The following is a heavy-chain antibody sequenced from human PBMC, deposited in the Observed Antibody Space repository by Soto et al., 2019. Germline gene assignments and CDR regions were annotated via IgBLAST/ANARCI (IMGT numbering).Heavy chain of an antibody. CDR3: ARDRSHRDGYNFDY. V-gene: IGHV3-21*01. J-gene: IGHJ4*02. D-gene: IGHD5-12*01. CDR2: IISSSSYI. Sequence: PGGSLTLSSAASGCTFSSYSMNWVRQAPGKGLEWVSSIISSSSYIYYADSVKGRFTISRDNAKNSLYLQMNSLRAEDTAVYYCARDRSHRDGYNFDYWGPGTLVTVSS. CDR1: GCTFSSYS.